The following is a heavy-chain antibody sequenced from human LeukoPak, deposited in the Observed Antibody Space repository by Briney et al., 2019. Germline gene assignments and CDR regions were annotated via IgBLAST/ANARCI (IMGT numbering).Heavy chain of an antibody. V-gene: IGHV4-31*03. CDR2: IYYSGST. CDR1: GGSISSGTYY. J-gene: IGHJ6*02. Sequence: SQTLSLTCTVSGGSISSGTYYWSWIRQHPGKGLEWIGYIYYSGSTYYNPSLKSRVTISVDTSKNQFSLKLSFVTAADTAVYYCARKGLRLGELSFPWGVWGQGTTVTVSS. CDR3: ARKGLRLGELSFPWGV. D-gene: IGHD3-16*02.